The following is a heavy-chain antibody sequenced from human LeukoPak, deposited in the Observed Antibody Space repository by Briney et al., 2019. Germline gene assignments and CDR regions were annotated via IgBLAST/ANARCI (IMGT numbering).Heavy chain of an antibody. Sequence: SVKVSCKASGYTFTSYGISWVRQAPGQGLEWMGGIIPIFGTANYAQKFQGRVTITADESTSTAYMELSSLRSEDTAVYYCASGGFNWFDPWGQGTLVTVSS. CDR2: IIPIFGTA. J-gene: IGHJ5*02. V-gene: IGHV1-69*13. D-gene: IGHD3-16*01. CDR1: GYTFTSYG. CDR3: ASGGFNWFDP.